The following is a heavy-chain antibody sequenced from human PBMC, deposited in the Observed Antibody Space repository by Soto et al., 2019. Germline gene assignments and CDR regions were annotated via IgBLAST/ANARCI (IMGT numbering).Heavy chain of an antibody. J-gene: IGHJ6*02. CDR1: GFTFSNYW. V-gene: IGHV3-7*05. CDR2: IKEDGSEA. Sequence: EVQLVESGGGLVQPGGSLRLSCAASGFTFSNYWMNWVRQAPGKGLEWVANIKEDGSEAYYVDSVKGRFTISRDNAKNSLYLDMNRQRGEDTAVYYCARDWGAPGRGSALGYYYHFGMDVWGQGTTVTVPS. D-gene: IGHD3-16*01. CDR3: ARDWGAPGRGSALGYYYHFGMDV.